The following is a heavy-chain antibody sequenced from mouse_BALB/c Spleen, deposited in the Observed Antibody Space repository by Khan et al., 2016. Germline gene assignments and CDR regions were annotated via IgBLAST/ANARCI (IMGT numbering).Heavy chain of an antibody. J-gene: IGHJ4*01. V-gene: IGHV9-3*02. D-gene: IGHD3-3*01. CDR2: INTNTGEP. Sequence: QIQLVQSGPELKKPGETVKISCKASGYTFTNYGMNWVKQAPGKGLKWMGWINTNTGEPTYAEEFKGRFAFSLETSASTAYLQINNLKNEDTATXCCASGGRLLDMDYWGQGTSVTVSS. CDR1: GYTFTNYG. CDR3: ASGGRLLDMDY.